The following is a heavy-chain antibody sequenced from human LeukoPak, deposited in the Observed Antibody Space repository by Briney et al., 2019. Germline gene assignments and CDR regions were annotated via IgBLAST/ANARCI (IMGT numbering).Heavy chain of an antibody. V-gene: IGHV4-30-2*03. Sequence: PSQTLSLTCAVPGGSIISGGYSWSWIRQPPGKGLEWIGSIYSSGSTYYNPSVNSRATISVDTSKKELSLELSSVTAADTSMYYCARLYYSDSAFDYWGQGTLVTVSS. CDR2: IYSSGST. D-gene: IGHD3-10*01. CDR1: GGSIISGGYS. J-gene: IGHJ4*01. CDR3: ARLYYSDSAFDY.